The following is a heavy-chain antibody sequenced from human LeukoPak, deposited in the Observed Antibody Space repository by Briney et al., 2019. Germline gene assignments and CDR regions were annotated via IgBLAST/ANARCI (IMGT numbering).Heavy chain of an antibody. CDR3: ARDRQLGWFGP. D-gene: IGHD3-16*01. Sequence: SQTLSLTCTVSGDSISSGNYFWAWIRQSAGKGLEWIGRIHSDGLANYNPSLRSRVTISVDTSNNQFSLKVKSVAAADTATYYCARDRQLGWFGPWGQGILVTVSS. CDR1: GDSISSGNYF. V-gene: IGHV4-61*02. CDR2: IHSDGLA. J-gene: IGHJ5*02.